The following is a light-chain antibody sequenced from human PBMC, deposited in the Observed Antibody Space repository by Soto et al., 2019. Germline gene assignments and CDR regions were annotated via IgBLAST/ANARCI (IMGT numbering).Light chain of an antibody. Sequence: QSVLTQPASVSGSPGQSITISCTGTSGDIAGYNYISWYQQLPGKAPKLMIYQVTIRPSGISNRFSGSKSGNTASLTISGLQAEDEADYYCTSFSSSTSLYVFXTGTKV. CDR2: QVT. J-gene: IGLJ1*01. CDR3: TSFSSSTSLYV. CDR1: SGDIAGYNY. V-gene: IGLV2-14*01.